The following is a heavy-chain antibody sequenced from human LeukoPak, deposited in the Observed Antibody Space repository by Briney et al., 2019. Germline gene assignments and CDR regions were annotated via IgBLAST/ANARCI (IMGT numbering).Heavy chain of an antibody. CDR2: ISSSGSTI. J-gene: IGHJ6*03. D-gene: IGHD4-23*01. CDR1: GFTFSDYY. Sequence: GGSLRLSCAASGFTFSDYYMSWIRQAPGKGLEWVSYISSSGSTIYYADSVKGRFTISRDNAKNSLYLQMNSLRAEDTAVYYCARGGIPNYGGNSIDYYYYYMDVWGKGTTVTISS. CDR3: ARGGIPNYGGNSIDYYYYYMDV. V-gene: IGHV3-11*01.